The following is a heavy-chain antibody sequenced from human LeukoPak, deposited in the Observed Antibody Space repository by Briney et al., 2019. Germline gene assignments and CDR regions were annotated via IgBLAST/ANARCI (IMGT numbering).Heavy chain of an antibody. V-gene: IGHV4-31*03. CDR3: AREKASYYFDY. CDR2: IYYSGST. J-gene: IGHJ4*02. CDR1: GGSISSGGYY. Sequence: SQTLSLTCTVSGGSISSGGYYWSWIRQHPGKGLEWIGYIYYSGSTYYNPSLESRVTISVDTSKNQFSLKLSSVTAADTAVYYCAREKASYYFDYWGQGTLVTVSS. D-gene: IGHD5-12*01.